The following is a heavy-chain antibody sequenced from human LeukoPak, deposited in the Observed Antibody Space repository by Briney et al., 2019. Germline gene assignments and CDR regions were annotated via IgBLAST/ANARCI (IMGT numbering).Heavy chain of an antibody. Sequence: PGGSLRLSCAASGFTFSNYWMHWVRQAPGKGLVWVSRINSIGNSIDYADSVNGRFTISRDNARKTVDLQMNSLRADDTAVYYCARYGAGSLEVDYGMVVWGLGTTVTVSS. J-gene: IGHJ6*02. CDR2: INSIGNSI. CDR3: ARYGAGSLEVDYGMVV. CDR1: GFTFSNYW. V-gene: IGHV3-74*01. D-gene: IGHD3-10*01.